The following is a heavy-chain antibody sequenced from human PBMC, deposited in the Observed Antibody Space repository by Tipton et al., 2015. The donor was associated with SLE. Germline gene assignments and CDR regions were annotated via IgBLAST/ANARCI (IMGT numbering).Heavy chain of an antibody. J-gene: IGHJ4*02. CDR2: INWNGGST. V-gene: IGHV3-20*04. Sequence: SLRLSCAASGFTVSSNYMSWVRQAPGKGLEWVSGINWNGGSTGYADSVKGRFTISRDNAKNSLYLQMNSLRAEDTALYYCAREGGVDLRFLEWPYYFDYWGQGTLATVSS. D-gene: IGHD3-3*01. CDR3: AREGGVDLRFLEWPYYFDY. CDR1: GFTVSSNY.